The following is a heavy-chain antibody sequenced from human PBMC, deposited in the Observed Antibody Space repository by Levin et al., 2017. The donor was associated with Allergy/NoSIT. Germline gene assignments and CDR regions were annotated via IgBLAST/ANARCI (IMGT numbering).Heavy chain of an antibody. CDR1: GGSFSGYY. CDR3: ASSAFGAVAGIASAFDI. CDR2: INHSGST. V-gene: IGHV4-34*01. Sequence: KASETLSLTCAVYGGSFSGYYWSWIRQPPGKGLEWIGEINHSGSTNYNPSLKSRVTISVDTSKNQFSLKLSSVTAADTAVYYCASSAFGAVAGIASAFDIWGQGTMVTVSS. J-gene: IGHJ3*02. D-gene: IGHD6-19*01.